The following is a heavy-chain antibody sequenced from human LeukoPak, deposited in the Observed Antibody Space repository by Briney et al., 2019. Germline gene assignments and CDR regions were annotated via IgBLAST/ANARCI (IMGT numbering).Heavy chain of an antibody. V-gene: IGHV3-30*02. J-gene: IGHJ4*02. CDR1: RFTFSSYG. Sequence: GGSLRLSCAASRFTFSSYGMHWVRQAPGRGLEWVAFIRDDRSNKYYADAVKGRFTISRDNSKNTVYLQMNSLRADDTAKYYCAKDRLGAVAEYPDYWGQGTLVTVSS. D-gene: IGHD6-19*01. CDR3: AKDRLGAVAEYPDY. CDR2: IRDDRSNK.